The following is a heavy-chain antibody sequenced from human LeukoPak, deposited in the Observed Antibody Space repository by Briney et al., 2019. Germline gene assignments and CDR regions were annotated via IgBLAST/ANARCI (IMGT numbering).Heavy chain of an antibody. J-gene: IGHJ4*02. V-gene: IGHV4-61*05. D-gene: IGHD3-3*01. Sequence: SETLSLTCTVSGGSISSSSYYWGWIRQPPGKGLEWIGYLYYSGNTNYNPSLKSRVTISVDTSKNQFSLKMSSVTTADTAVYYCARAGSGYSFDYWGQGTLVTVSS. CDR2: LYYSGNT. CDR1: GGSISSSSYY. CDR3: ARAGSGYSFDY.